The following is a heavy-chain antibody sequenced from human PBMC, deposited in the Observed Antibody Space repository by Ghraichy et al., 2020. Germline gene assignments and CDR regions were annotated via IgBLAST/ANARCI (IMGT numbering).Heavy chain of an antibody. CDR3: ATNSPGYCSGGSCYSGVGAFDI. D-gene: IGHD2-15*01. CDR1: GFTVSSNY. V-gene: IGHV3-53*01. CDR2: IYSGGST. J-gene: IGHJ3*02. Sequence: GALRLSCAASGFTVSSNYMSWVRQAPGKGLEWVSVIYSGGSTYYADSVKGRFTISRDNSKNTLYLQMNSLRAEDTAVYYCATNSPGYCSGGSCYSGVGAFDIWGQGTMVTVSS.